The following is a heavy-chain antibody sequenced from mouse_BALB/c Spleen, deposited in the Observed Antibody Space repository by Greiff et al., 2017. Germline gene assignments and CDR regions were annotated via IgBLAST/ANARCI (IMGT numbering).Heavy chain of an antibody. CDR1: GYTFTSYW. J-gene: IGHJ2*01. D-gene: IGHD1-1*01. V-gene: IGHV1-87*01. CDR3: ARFVTTVVAVDY. CDR2: IYPGDGDT. Sequence: QVQLQQSGAELARPGASVKLSCKASGYTFTSYWMQWVKQRPGQGLEWIGAIYPGDGDTRYTQKFKGKATLTADKSSSTAYMQLSSLASEDSAVYYCARFVTTVVAVDYWGQGTTLTVSS.